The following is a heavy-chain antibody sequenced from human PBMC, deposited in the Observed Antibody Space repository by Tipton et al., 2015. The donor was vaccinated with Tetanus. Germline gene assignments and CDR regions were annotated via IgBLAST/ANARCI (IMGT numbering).Heavy chain of an antibody. V-gene: IGHV3-11*04. D-gene: IGHD2-21*02. Sequence: SLRLSCAASGFTFSDYYMTWIRQAPGKGLEWVSYITGGGSSIYYADSVKGRFTISRDNAKNSLYLQMISLRAEDTAVYSCARGMAEASNCGGDCYSDYWGQGTLVTVSS. CDR3: ARGMAEASNCGGDCYSDY. CDR1: GFTFSDYY. J-gene: IGHJ4*02. CDR2: ITGGGSSI.